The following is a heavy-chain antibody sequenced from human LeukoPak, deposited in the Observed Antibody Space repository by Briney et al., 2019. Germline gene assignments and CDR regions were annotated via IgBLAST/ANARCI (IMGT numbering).Heavy chain of an antibody. CDR2: ISYDGNNK. Sequence: GGSLRLSCAASGFTFSSYAMHWVRQAPGKGLEWVAVISYDGNNKYYADSVKGRFTISRDNSKNTLYLQMNSLRAEDTALYYCAGDLYSSGWASDYWGQGTLVTVSS. CDR1: GFTFSSYA. CDR3: AGDLYSSGWASDY. J-gene: IGHJ4*02. D-gene: IGHD6-19*01. V-gene: IGHV3-30-3*01.